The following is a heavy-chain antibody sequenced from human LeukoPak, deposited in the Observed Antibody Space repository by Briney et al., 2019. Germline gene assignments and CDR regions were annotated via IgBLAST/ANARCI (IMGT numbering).Heavy chain of an antibody. CDR1: GFTFSSYS. D-gene: IGHD2-8*01. J-gene: IGHJ4*02. CDR3: ARDEIGYCTDGVCSGFDY. V-gene: IGHV3-21*01. Sequence: GGSLRLSCAASGFTFSSYSMNWVRQAPGKGLEWVSSISSSSSYIYYADSVKGRFTISRDNAKNSLYLQMNSLRAEDTAFYYCARDEIGYCTDGVCSGFDYWGQGTLVTVSS. CDR2: ISSSSSYI.